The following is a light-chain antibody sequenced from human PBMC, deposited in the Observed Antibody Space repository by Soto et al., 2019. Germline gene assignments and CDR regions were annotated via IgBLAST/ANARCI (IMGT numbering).Light chain of an antibody. J-gene: IGKJ2*01. CDR1: QSMSSWS. CDR2: GAS. V-gene: IGKV3-20*01. Sequence: TQSPSTLSASVGDRVTITCRASQSMSSWSAWYQQKPGQAPRLLIYGASRRATGIPDRFSGSGSGTDFTLTISRLEPEDFAMYYCQQYGSSTYSFGQGTKVEIK. CDR3: QQYGSSTYS.